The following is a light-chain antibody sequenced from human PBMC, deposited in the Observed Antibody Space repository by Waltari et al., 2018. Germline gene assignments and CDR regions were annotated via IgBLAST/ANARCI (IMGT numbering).Light chain of an antibody. CDR3: CSYAGSSAPRV. CDR1: SSAVGNYNL. V-gene: IGLV2-23*01. Sequence: QSALTQPASVSGSPGQSLTISCPGPSSAVGNYNLVSWYQQHPGKAPKLMIYEGNKRPSGVSKRFSGSKSGNMASLTISGLQAEDEADYYCCSYAGSSAPRVFGGGTKLTVL. CDR2: EGN. J-gene: IGLJ3*02.